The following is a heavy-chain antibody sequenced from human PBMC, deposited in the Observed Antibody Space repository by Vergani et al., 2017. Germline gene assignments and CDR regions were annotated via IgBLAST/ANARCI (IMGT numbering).Heavy chain of an antibody. CDR3: AKMCWGDSSGYSGGDY. J-gene: IGHJ4*02. Sequence: QVQLVESGGGVVQPGRSLRLSCAASGFTFSSYGMHWVRQAPGKGLEGVAVISYDGSNKYYADSVKGRFTISRDNSKNTLYLQMNSLRAEDTAVYYCAKMCWGDSSGYSGGDYWGQGTLVTVSS. V-gene: IGHV3-30*18. CDR2: ISYDGSNK. CDR1: GFTFSSYG. D-gene: IGHD3-22*01.